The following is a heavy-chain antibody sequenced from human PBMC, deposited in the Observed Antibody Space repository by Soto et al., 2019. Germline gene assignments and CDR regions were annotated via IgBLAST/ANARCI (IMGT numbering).Heavy chain of an antibody. CDR1: GFNFSNAW. Sequence: EVQLVESGGGLVKPGGSLKLSCAASGFNFSNAWMSWVRQAPGKGLEWVGRIKSKTDGGTTDYAAPVKGRFTISRDDSKNTLYLQMNSLKTEDTAVYYCTTRGLELRYRMDVWGQGTTVTVSS. D-gene: IGHD1-7*01. J-gene: IGHJ6*02. CDR3: TTRGLELRYRMDV. V-gene: IGHV3-15*01. CDR2: IKSKTDGGTT.